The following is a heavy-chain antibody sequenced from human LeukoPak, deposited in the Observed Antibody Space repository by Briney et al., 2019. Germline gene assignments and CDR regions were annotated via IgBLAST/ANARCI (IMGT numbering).Heavy chain of an antibody. Sequence: GALRLSCTASGFPFSTYSMHWVRQAPGKGLEYVSTISSNGGSTYYANSVKGRFTISRDNSKNTMYLQMGSLRAEDMAVYYCARAGGSDILNAFDIWGQGTMVTVSS. D-gene: IGHD3-9*01. CDR2: ISSNGGST. CDR3: ARAGGSDILNAFDI. CDR1: GFPFSTYS. V-gene: IGHV3-64*01. J-gene: IGHJ3*02.